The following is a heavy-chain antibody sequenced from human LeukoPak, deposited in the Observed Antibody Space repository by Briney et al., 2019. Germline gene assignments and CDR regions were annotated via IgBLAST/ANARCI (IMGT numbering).Heavy chain of an antibody. D-gene: IGHD3-22*01. CDR2: IIPIFGTA. J-gene: IGHJ4*02. CDR1: GGTFSSYA. V-gene: IGHV1-69*05. CDR3: ARGRRYYDSSGYQAPLDY. Sequence: GAPVKVSCKASGGTFSSYAISWVRQAPGQGLEWMGGIIPIFGTANYAQKFQGRVTITTDESTSTAYMELNSLRSEDTDVYYCARGRRYYDSSGYQAPLDYWGQGTLVTVSS.